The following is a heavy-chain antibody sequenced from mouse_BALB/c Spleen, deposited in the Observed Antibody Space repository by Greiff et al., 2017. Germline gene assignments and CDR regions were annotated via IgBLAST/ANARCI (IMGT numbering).Heavy chain of an antibody. CDR3: ATYYYREDDARDD. Sequence: EVQLQESGGGLVQPGGSLKLSCAASGFDFSRYWMSWVRQAPGKGLEWIGEINPDSSTINYTPSLKDKFIISRDNAKNTLYRQMSKVRSEDTALYYCATYYYREDDARDDGGQGTSVTGAS. D-gene: IGHD2-14*01. J-gene: IGHJ4*01. CDR2: INPDSSTI. CDR1: GFDFSRYW. V-gene: IGHV4-1*02.